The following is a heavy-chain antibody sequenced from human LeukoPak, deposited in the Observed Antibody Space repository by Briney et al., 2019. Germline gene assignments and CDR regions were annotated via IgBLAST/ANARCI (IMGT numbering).Heavy chain of an antibody. CDR3: ARDWGVSARPGYMDV. Sequence: SETLSLACTVSGGSISNYYWRWIRQPPGKGLEWIGYIYYSGSTKYNPSLKSRVTISVDTSKNQFSLRLSSVTAADTAVYYCARDWGVSARPGYMDVWGKGTTVTVSS. CDR2: IYYSGST. J-gene: IGHJ6*03. V-gene: IGHV4-59*01. D-gene: IGHD6-6*01. CDR1: GGSISNYY.